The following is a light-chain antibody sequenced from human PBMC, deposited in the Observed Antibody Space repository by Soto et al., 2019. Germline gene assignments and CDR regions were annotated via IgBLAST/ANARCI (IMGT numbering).Light chain of an antibody. Sequence: DIQLTQSPSSLSASVGDRVTITCQSSQDIGKSLNWYQQKSGKAPRLLIYDASKLETGVSSRFTGSGSGTDFSHTVTSLQPKDVATYFCHLSDDLPVFTFGPGTKVDIK. V-gene: IGKV1-33*01. CDR1: QDIGKS. CDR2: DAS. CDR3: HLSDDLPVFT. J-gene: IGKJ3*01.